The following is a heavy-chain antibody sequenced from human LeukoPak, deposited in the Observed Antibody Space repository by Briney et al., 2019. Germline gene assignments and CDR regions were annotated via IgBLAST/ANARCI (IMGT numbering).Heavy chain of an antibody. J-gene: IGHJ5*02. CDR3: ARTPTVTSREVDP. CDR2: INHSGST. V-gene: IGHV4-34*01. D-gene: IGHD4-11*01. CDR1: GGSFSGYY. Sequence: SETLSLTCAVYGGSFSGYYWSWIRQPPGKWLEWIGEINHSGSTNYNPSLKSRVTISVDTSKNQFSLKLSSVTAADTAVYYCARTPTVTSREVDPWGQGTLVTVSS.